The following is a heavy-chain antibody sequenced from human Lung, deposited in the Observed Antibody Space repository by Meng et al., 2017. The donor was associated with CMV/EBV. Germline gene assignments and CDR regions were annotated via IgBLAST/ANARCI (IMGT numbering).Heavy chain of an antibody. V-gene: IGHV1-2*02. D-gene: IGHD2-2*01. Sequence: ASVKVSXKASGYSFTAYYIHWVRQAPGQGLEWMGWISPNSGGTNYAQRFQGRVTLTRDTSISTVYMELRRLTSDDTAVYFCARDFVVLPAATYFDYWGQGXLVTVSS. J-gene: IGHJ4*02. CDR3: ARDFVVLPAATYFDY. CDR1: GYSFTAYY. CDR2: ISPNSGGT.